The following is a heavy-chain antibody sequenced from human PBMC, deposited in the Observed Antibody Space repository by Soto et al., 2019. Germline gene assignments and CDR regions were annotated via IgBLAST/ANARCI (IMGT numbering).Heavy chain of an antibody. CDR1: GGSISSGGYS. Sequence: QLPLQESGSGLVKPSQTLSLTCAVSGGSISSGGYSWSWIRQPPGKGLEWIGYISHSGSTYYSPSLKSRVTISVDWSKNQFSPKPTSVTAADTAVYYCARIPSPWFPGTLVTVSS. D-gene: IGHD2-21*01. CDR2: ISHSGST. J-gene: IGHJ5*02. V-gene: IGHV4-30-2*01. CDR3: ARIPSP.